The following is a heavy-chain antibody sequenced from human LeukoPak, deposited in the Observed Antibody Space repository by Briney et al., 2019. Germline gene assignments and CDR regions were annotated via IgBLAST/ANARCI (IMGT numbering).Heavy chain of an antibody. CDR3: ARDGISGSYYAEYFQH. D-gene: IGHD1-26*01. Sequence: GGSLRLSCAASGFTFSSYAMSWVRQAPGKGLEWASAISGSGGSTYYADSVKGRFTISRDNSKNTLYLQMNSLRAEDTAVYYCARDGISGSYYAEYFQHWGQGTLVTVSS. CDR1: GFTFSSYA. CDR2: ISGSGGST. V-gene: IGHV3-23*01. J-gene: IGHJ1*01.